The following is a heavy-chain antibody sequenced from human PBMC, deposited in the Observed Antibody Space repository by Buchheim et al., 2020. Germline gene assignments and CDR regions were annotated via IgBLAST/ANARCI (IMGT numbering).Heavy chain of an antibody. CDR3: ARGDTYSSFGFDY. V-gene: IGHV4-59*01. Sequence: QVQLQESGPGLVKPSVTLSLTCTVSGGSISTYYWSWIRQPTGKGLEWIGFIYYSGSTNYKPSLKSRVTISVDTSKNQFSLQLSSVTAADTAVYYCARGDTYSSFGFDYWGQGTL. J-gene: IGHJ4*02. D-gene: IGHD5-18*01. CDR1: GGSISTYY. CDR2: IYYSGST.